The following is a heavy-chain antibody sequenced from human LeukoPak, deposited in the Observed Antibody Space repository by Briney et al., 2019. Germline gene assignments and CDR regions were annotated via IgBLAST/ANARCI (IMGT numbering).Heavy chain of an antibody. CDR1: GFTFSSYA. CDR2: ISGSGGST. CDR3: AKDGVWFGEFPFDY. Sequence: GGSLRLSCAASGFTFSSYAMSWVRQAPGKGLEWVSAISGSGGSTYYADSVKGRFTISRDNSKNTLYPQMNSLRAEDTAVYYCAKDGVWFGEFPFDYWGQGTLVTVSS. D-gene: IGHD3-10*01. V-gene: IGHV3-23*01. J-gene: IGHJ4*02.